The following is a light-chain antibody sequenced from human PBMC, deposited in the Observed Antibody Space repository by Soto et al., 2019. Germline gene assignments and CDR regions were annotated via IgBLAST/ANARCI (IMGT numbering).Light chain of an antibody. Sequence: IVLTQSPGTLSLSPGERATLSCRASPSVSSSYVAWYQQKPSLAPRLLIYVASSRATGIPDRFSGSESGTDFTLTISRLESEALAVYYCQPYGSSPLTFGGGTKVEIK. J-gene: IGKJ4*01. CDR1: PSVSSSY. CDR2: VAS. V-gene: IGKV3-20*01. CDR3: QPYGSSPLT.